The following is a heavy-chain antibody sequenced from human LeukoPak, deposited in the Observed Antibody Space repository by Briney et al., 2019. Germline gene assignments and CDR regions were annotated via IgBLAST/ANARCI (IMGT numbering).Heavy chain of an antibody. CDR3: AKANAGGYYDSSGYYFDY. CDR1: GVTFSSYA. D-gene: IGHD3-22*01. V-gene: IGHV3-23*01. Sequence: GGSLRLSCPASGVTFSSYAMSWVRQAPGKGLEWVSPISASGGSTYYADSVKGRFTISRDNSNNTLYLQVNSLRAEDTAVYYCAKANAGGYYDSSGYYFDYWGQGTLVTVSS. CDR2: ISASGGST. J-gene: IGHJ4*02.